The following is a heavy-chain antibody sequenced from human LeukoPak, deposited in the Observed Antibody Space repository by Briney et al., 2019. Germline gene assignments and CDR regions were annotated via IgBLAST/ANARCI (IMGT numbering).Heavy chain of an antibody. V-gene: IGHV1-2*02. CDR1: GYTFTGYY. CDR3: AREELYYDSSGYSQ. CDR2: INPNSGGT. D-gene: IGHD3-22*01. J-gene: IGHJ4*02. Sequence: ASVKVSCKASGYTFTGYYMHWVRQAPGQGLEWMGWINPNSGGTNYAQKFQGRVTMTRDTSISTAYMELSRLRSDDTAVYYCAREELYYDSSGYSQWGQGTLVTVSS.